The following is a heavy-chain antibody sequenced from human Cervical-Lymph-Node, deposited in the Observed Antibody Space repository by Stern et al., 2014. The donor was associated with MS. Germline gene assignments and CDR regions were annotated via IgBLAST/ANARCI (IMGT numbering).Heavy chain of an antibody. V-gene: IGHV4-30-2*01. Sequence: QLQLQESGSGLVKPSQTLSLTCAVSGGSISSGDYSWSWIRQPPGKGLEWIGYIYHSGSTYYNPSLKSRVTISVDRSKNQFSLKRSSVTAADTAVYYCARSSTVTPNAFDIWGQGTMVTVSS. CDR1: GGSISSGDYS. CDR2: IYHSGST. CDR3: ARSSTVTPNAFDI. D-gene: IGHD4-17*01. J-gene: IGHJ3*02.